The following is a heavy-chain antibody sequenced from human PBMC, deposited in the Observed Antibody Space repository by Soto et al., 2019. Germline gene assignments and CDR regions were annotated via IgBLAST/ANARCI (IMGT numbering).Heavy chain of an antibody. CDR2: IKQDGSEK. Sequence: VQLVESGGGVVQPGRSLRLSCATSGFTFSRHWMSWVRQAPGKGLEWVASIKQDGSEKYYLDSVKGRFTISRDNAENSVYLQMNSLRAEDTAVSYCARPPNRERYFDLWGRGTRVTVSS. V-gene: IGHV3-7*02. CDR1: GFTFSRHW. J-gene: IGHJ2*01. D-gene: IGHD1-26*01. CDR3: ARPPNRERYFDL.